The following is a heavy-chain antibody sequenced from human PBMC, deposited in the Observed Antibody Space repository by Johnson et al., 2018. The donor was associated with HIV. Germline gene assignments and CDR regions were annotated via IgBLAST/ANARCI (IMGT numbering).Heavy chain of an antibody. D-gene: IGHD2-8*02. J-gene: IGHJ3*02. CDR3: ARDNEDIVLVGAFDI. V-gene: IGHV3-30*03. CDR1: GFTFSNYG. Sequence: QMQLVESGGGVVQPGRSLRLSCAASGFTFSNYGMHWVRQGPGKGLEWVAVISYDGSNKYYADSVKGRFTISRDNSKNTLYLQMNSLRAEDTAVYYCARDNEDIVLVGAFDIWGQGTMVTVSS. CDR2: ISYDGSNK.